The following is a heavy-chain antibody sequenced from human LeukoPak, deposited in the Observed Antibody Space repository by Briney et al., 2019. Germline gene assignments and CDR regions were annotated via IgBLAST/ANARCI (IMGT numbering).Heavy chain of an antibody. Sequence: GGSLRLSCAASGFTFSSYDMHWVRQATGKGLEWVSAIGTAGDTYYPGSVKGRFTISRDNAKNTLYLQMNTLRVEDTAVYYCTRDLMDYDVSTGLHHYYMDVWGQGTTVTVSS. CDR3: TRDLMDYDVSTGLHHYYMDV. CDR2: IGTAGDT. V-gene: IGHV3-13*01. CDR1: GFTFSSYD. J-gene: IGHJ6*02. D-gene: IGHD3-9*01.